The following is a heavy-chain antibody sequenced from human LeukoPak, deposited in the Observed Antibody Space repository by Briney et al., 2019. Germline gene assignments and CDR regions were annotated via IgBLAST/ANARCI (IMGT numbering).Heavy chain of an antibody. CDR1: GYTFTSYA. D-gene: IGHD6-13*01. CDR3: AREGRIAAAGDFDY. Sequence: ASVKVSCKASGYTFTSYAMNWVRQAPGQGLEWMGWINTNTGNPTYAQGFTGRFVFSLDTPVSTACLQISSLKAEDTAVYYCAREGRIAAAGDFDYWGQGTLVTVSS. V-gene: IGHV7-4-1*02. J-gene: IGHJ4*02. CDR2: INTNTGNP.